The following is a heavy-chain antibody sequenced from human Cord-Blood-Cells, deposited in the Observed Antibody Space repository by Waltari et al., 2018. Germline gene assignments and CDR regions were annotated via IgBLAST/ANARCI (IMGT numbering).Heavy chain of an antibody. Sequence: QVQLVQSGAEVKKPGASVKVSCKASGYTFTGYYMPWVRQAPGQGLEWMGWINPNSGGTNYAQKFQGWVTMTRDTSISTAYMELSRLRSDDTAVYYCARDDGSSWYYFDYWGQGTLVTVSS. J-gene: IGHJ4*02. CDR2: INPNSGGT. CDR1: GYTFTGYY. CDR3: ARDDGSSWYYFDY. D-gene: IGHD6-13*01. V-gene: IGHV1-2*04.